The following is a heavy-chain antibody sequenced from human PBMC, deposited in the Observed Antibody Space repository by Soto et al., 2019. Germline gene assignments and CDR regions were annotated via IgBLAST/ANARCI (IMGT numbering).Heavy chain of an antibody. CDR1: GFTFSSYG. Sequence: GGSLRLSCAASGFTFSSYGMHWVRQAPGKGLEWVAVIWYDGSNKYYADSVKGRFTISRDNSKNTLYLQMSSLRAEDTAVYYCARDHSEYHYYGMDVWGQGTTVTVSS. V-gene: IGHV3-33*01. J-gene: IGHJ6*02. CDR2: IWYDGSNK. CDR3: ARDHSEYHYYGMDV.